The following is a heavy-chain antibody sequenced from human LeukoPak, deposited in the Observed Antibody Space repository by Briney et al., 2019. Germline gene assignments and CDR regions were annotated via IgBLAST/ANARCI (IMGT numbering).Heavy chain of an antibody. J-gene: IGHJ4*02. CDR3: AREEGRGYSYGYGY. CDR2: INYSRNP. CDR1: GVSISSSSYY. Sequence: SETLSLTCTVSGVSISSSSYYWGWIRQPPGKGLEWIGNINYSRNPYYNTSPKSRVTISVDTSKNQFSLNLSSVTAADTAVYYCAREEGRGYSYGYGYWGQGTLVTVSS. V-gene: IGHV4-39*07. D-gene: IGHD5-18*01.